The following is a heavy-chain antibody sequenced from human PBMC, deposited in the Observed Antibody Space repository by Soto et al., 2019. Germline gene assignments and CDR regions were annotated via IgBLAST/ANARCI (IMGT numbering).Heavy chain of an antibody. J-gene: IGHJ4*02. Sequence: EVQLLESGGGLVQPGGSLRLSCAASGFTFSSYAMSWLRQAPGKGLEWVSAISGSGGSTYYADSVKGRFTISRDNSKNTLYLQMNSLRAEDTAVYYCAKDRVYYDILTGTLESPGFDYWGQGTLVTVSS. CDR2: ISGSGGST. CDR1: GFTFSSYA. CDR3: AKDRVYYDILTGTLESPGFDY. V-gene: IGHV3-23*01. D-gene: IGHD3-9*01.